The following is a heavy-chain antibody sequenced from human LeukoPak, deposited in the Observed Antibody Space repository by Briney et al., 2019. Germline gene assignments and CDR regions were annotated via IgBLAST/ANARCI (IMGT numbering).Heavy chain of an antibody. D-gene: IGHD1-26*01. CDR1: GYTFTGYY. Sequence: ASVKVSCKASGYTFTGYYMHWVRQAPGQGLEWMGWINAGNGNTKYSQKFQGRVTITRDTSASTAYMELSSLRSEDTAVYYCASGVSGSYGGYFDYWGQGTLVTVSS. J-gene: IGHJ4*02. CDR3: ASGVSGSYGGYFDY. V-gene: IGHV1-3*01. CDR2: INAGNGNT.